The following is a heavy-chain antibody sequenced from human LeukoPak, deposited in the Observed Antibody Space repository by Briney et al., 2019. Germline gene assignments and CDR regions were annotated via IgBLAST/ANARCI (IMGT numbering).Heavy chain of an antibody. J-gene: IGHJ4*02. CDR3: ARDGVAVAGFFDY. V-gene: IGHV1-8*03. Sequence: ASVKVSCKASGYTFTSYDINWVRQATGQGLEWMGWMNPNSGNTGYAQKFQGRVTITRNTSISTAYMELSSLRSEDTAVYYCARDGVAVAGFFDYWGQGTLVTVSS. D-gene: IGHD6-19*01. CDR1: GYTFTSYD. CDR2: MNPNSGNT.